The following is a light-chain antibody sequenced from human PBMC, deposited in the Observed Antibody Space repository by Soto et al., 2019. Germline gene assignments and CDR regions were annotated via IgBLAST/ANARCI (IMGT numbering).Light chain of an antibody. J-gene: IGKJ5*01. Sequence: DIQMTQSPSSLSASVGDRVTITCQASQDISNYLNWYQQKPGKAPNLLIYDASNLETGVPSRFSGSGSGTDFTFTINSLQPEDIATHYCQHYNNLYRPRDNSMIISIGQGTPLEIK. CDR2: DAS. CDR1: QDISNY. V-gene: IGKV1-33*01. CDR3: QHYNNLYRPRDNSMIIS.